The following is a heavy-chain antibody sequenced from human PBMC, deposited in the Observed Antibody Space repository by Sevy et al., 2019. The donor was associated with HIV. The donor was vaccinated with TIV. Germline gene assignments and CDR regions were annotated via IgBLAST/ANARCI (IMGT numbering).Heavy chain of an antibody. Sequence: GGSLSLSCAASGFTFSGYWMNWVRQAPGKGLEWVANIKQDGSDKHYVDSVKGRFTISRDNAKNSLYLQMNSLRVEDTAVYYCAQEQLGRFDSWGQGTLVTVSS. D-gene: IGHD1-26*01. J-gene: IGHJ4*02. CDR1: GFTFSGYW. CDR2: IKQDGSDK. V-gene: IGHV3-7*01. CDR3: AQEQLGRFDS.